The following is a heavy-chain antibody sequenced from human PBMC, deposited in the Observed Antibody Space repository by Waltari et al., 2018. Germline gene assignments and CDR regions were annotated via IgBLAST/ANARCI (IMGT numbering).Heavy chain of an antibody. V-gene: IGHV4-38-2*01. D-gene: IGHD6-13*01. J-gene: IGHJ4*02. CDR2: IYQSGST. Sequence: QVQLQESGPGLVKPSETLSLTCAVSGYSISSGYYWGWIRQPPGKGLEWIGSIYQSGSTYYNPSLKSRVTISVDTSKNQFSLKLSSVTAADTAVYYCARPIAAAGTGIDYWGQGTLVTVSS. CDR3: ARPIAAAGTGIDY. CDR1: GYSISSGYY.